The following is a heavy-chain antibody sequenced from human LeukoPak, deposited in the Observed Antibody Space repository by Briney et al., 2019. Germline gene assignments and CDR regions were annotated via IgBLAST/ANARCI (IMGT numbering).Heavy chain of an antibody. CDR1: GYTFTSYG. V-gene: IGHV1-18*01. CDR2: ISAYNGNT. J-gene: IGHJ4*02. CDR3: ARDIVGVGATSGTFDY. Sequence: GASVKVSCKASGYTFTSYGISWGRQAPGQGLEWMGWISAYNGNTNYAQKLQGRGTMTTDTSTSTAYMELRSLRSDDTAVYYCARDIVGVGATSGTFDYWGQGTLVTVSS. D-gene: IGHD1-26*01.